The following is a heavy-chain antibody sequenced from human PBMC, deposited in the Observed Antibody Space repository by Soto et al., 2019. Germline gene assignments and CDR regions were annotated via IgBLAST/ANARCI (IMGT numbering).Heavy chain of an antibody. Sequence: QVQLVESGGGVFQPGRSLRLSCAAAGFTFSSYVMHWGRQAPGKGLEWVAVISYDGSNKYYADSVKGRFTISRDNSKNTLYLQMNSLRAEDTAVYYCAKDSGPPWVYGALNWFDPWGQGTLVTVSS. CDR1: GFTFSSYV. J-gene: IGHJ5*02. CDR2: ISYDGSNK. CDR3: AKDSGPPWVYGALNWFDP. D-gene: IGHD4-17*01. V-gene: IGHV3-30*18.